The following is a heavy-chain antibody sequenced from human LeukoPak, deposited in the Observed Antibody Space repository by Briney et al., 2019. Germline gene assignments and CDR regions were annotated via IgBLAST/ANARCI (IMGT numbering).Heavy chain of an antibody. J-gene: IGHJ4*02. V-gene: IGHV4-34*01. Sequence: SETLSLTCAVYGGSFSGYYWSWIRQPPGKGLEWIGEINHSGSTNYNLSLKSRVTISVDTSKNQFSLKLSSVTAADTAVYYCASLPRHPLRYFDWIDYWGQGTLVTVSS. CDR2: INHSGST. D-gene: IGHD3-9*01. CDR1: GGSFSGYY. CDR3: ASLPRHPLRYFDWIDY.